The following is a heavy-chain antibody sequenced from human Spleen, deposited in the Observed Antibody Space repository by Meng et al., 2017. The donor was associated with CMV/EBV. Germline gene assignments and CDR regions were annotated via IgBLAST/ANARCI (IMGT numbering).Heavy chain of an antibody. CDR2: INPSGGST. J-gene: IGHJ5*02. Sequence: GYTLTSYYMHWVRQAPGQGLEWMGIINPSGGSTSYAQKFQGRVTMTRDTSTSTVYMELSSLRSEDTAVYYCARCGGDCYSEYWFDPWGQGTLVTVSS. CDR3: ARCGGDCYSEYWFDP. V-gene: IGHV1-46*01. CDR1: GYTLTSYY. D-gene: IGHD2-21*01.